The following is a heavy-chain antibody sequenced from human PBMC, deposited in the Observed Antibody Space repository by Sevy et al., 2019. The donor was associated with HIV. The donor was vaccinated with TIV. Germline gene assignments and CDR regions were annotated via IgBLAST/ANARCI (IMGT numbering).Heavy chain of an antibody. CDR1: GGSISSSSYY. D-gene: IGHD3-22*01. CDR3: ARQTSIVAPGGFDY. V-gene: IGHV4-39*01. CDR2: IYYSGST. Sequence: SETLSLTCTVSGGSISSSSYYWGWIRQPPGKGLEWIGSIYYSGSTYYNPSLKSRVTISVDTSKNQFSLKLSSVTAADTAVYYCARQTSIVAPGGFDYWGQGTLVTVSS. J-gene: IGHJ4*02.